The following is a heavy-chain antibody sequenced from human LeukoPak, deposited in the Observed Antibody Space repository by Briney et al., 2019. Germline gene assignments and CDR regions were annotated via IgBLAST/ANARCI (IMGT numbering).Heavy chain of an antibody. Sequence: SETLSLTCAVYGGSFSGYYWSWIRQPPGKGLEWIGEINHSGSTNYNPSLKSRVTISVDTSKNQFSLKLSSVTAADTAVYYCARAYSSSWYQGMGYFDYWGQGTLVTVSS. CDR2: INHSGST. D-gene: IGHD6-13*01. V-gene: IGHV4-34*01. CDR3: ARAYSSSWYQGMGYFDY. CDR1: GGSFSGYY. J-gene: IGHJ4*02.